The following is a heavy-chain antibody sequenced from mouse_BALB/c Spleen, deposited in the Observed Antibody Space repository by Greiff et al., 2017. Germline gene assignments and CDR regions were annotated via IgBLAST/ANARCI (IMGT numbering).Heavy chain of an antibody. CDR1: GFTFSSYG. D-gene: IGHD2-5*01. J-gene: IGHJ3*01. CDR2: ISSGGSYS. V-gene: IGHV5-6*03. Sequence: EVKLMESGGGLVKPGGSLKLSCAASGFTFSSYGMSWVRQTPDKRLEWVATISSGGSYSYYPDSVKGRFTISRDNAKITLYLQMSSLKSEDTAMCCCGRQDSNSFAYWGQGTLVTVSA. CDR3: GRQDSNSFAY.